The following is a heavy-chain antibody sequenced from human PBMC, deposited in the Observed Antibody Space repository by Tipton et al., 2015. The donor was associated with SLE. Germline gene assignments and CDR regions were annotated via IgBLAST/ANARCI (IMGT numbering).Heavy chain of an antibody. V-gene: IGHV4-38-2*01. CDR2: IYHSGST. Sequence: TLSLTCAVSGGSISSGYYWGWIRQPPGKGLEWIGSIYHSGSTYYNPSLKSRVTISVDTSKNQFSLKLSSVTAADTAVYYCARVRGRGYFQHWGQGTLVTVSS. CDR3: ARVRGRGYFQH. D-gene: IGHD3-10*01. CDR1: GGSISSGYY. J-gene: IGHJ1*01.